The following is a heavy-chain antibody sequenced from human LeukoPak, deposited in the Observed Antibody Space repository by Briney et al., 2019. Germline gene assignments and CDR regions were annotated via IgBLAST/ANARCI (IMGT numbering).Heavy chain of an antibody. CDR2: ISSSGSTI. Sequence: GGSLRLSCAASGFTFSDYYMSWIPQAPGKGLERVSYISSSGSTIYYADSVKGRFTISRDNAKNSLYLQMNSLRAEDTAVYYCAKHLRATNTYLFYGLDVWGPGTTVTVSS. CDR3: AKHLRATNTYLFYGLDV. J-gene: IGHJ6*02. D-gene: IGHD2-8*01. CDR1: GFTFSDYY. V-gene: IGHV3-11*01.